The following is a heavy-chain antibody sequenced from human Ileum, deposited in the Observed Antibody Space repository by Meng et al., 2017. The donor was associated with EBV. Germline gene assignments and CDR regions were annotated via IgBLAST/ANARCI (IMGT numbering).Heavy chain of an antibody. V-gene: IGHV4/OR15-8*02. CDR1: GGSMRRDYW. D-gene: IGHD1-26*01. J-gene: IGHJ4*02. CDR3: VRGGTYYLSY. CDR2: MYPTGPT. Sequence: LQGAGPGLVTPAETLSPTVVIVGGSMRRDYWWSWVRRSPEKELEWIREMYPTGPTYYNPSLKGRVSISIDKSKNQLSLKLNSVTAADTAVYYCVRGGTYYLSYWGQGSLVTVSS.